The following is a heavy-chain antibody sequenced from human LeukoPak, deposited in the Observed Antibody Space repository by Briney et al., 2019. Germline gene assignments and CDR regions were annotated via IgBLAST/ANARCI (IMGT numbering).Heavy chain of an antibody. J-gene: IGHJ4*01. CDR3: ARSVYYYDSSGYQLGVDY. CDR1: GGSISSSSYY. V-gene: IGHV4-39*01. D-gene: IGHD3-22*01. Sequence: SETLSLTCTVSGGSISSSSYYWGWIRQPPGKGLEWIGSIYYSGSTYYNPSLKSRVTISVDTSKNQFSLKLSSVTAADTAVYYCARSVYYYDSSGYQLGVDYWGHGTLVTVSS. CDR2: IYYSGST.